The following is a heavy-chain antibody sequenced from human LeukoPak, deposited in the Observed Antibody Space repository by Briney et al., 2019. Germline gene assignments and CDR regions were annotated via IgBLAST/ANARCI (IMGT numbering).Heavy chain of an antibody. CDR3: AKDRTVGASYWYFDL. D-gene: IGHD1-26*01. V-gene: IGHV3-74*01. CDR2: LPPDELDI. J-gene: IGHJ2*01. Sequence: GGSLRLSCAASGFTFTNYWMHWVRQAPGMGLVWVSRLPPDELDIIYADSVKGRFTISRDSAKNTLFLHMNTLRAEDTAIYYCAKDRTVGASYWYFDLWGRGTLVTVSS. CDR1: GFTFTNYW.